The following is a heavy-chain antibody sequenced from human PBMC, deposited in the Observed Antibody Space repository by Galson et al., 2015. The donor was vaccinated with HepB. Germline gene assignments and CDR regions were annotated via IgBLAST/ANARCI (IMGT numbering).Heavy chain of an antibody. CDR3: ARQSDYWGSYYNVPYHY. CDR1: GGPFSNYA. D-gene: IGHD3-10*01. V-gene: IGHV1-69*13. Sequence: SVKVSCKASGGPFSNYAITWVRQAPGQGLEWMGGIIPMFGTANYAQTWQGRLTITADESTNTVYMALSGLRSEDTAMYYCARQSDYWGSYYNVPYHYWGQGTLVTVSS. J-gene: IGHJ4*02. CDR2: IIPMFGTA.